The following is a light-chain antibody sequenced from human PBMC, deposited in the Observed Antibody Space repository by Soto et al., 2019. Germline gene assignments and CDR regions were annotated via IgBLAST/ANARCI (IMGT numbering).Light chain of an antibody. CDR2: GAS. Sequence: EIVMTQSPATLSVSPGERATLSCRASQSVSMKLAWYQQKPGQAPRLLIYGASTRATAIPARFSGSGSGTEFTLTISSLQSEDFAVYYCQQYKKWPQTLGQGTRLEI. V-gene: IGKV3-15*01. CDR3: QQYKKWPQT. J-gene: IGKJ5*01. CDR1: QSVSMK.